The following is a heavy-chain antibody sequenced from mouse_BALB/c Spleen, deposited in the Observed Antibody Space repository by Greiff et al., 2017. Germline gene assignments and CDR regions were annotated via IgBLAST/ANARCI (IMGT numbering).Heavy chain of an antibody. D-gene: IGHD1-1*01. CDR3: ARDYYGSSYFDY. Sequence: QVQLKQSGAELAKPGASVKMSCKASGYTFTSYWMHWVKQRPGQGLEWIGYINPSTGYTEYNQKFKDKATLTADKSSSTAYMQLSSLTSEDSAVYYCARDYYGSSYFDYWGQGTTLTVSS. CDR2: INPSTGYT. CDR1: GYTFTSYW. J-gene: IGHJ2*01. V-gene: IGHV1-7*01.